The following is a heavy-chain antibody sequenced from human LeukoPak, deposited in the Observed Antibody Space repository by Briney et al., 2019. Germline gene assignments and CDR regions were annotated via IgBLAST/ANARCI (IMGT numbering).Heavy chain of an antibody. CDR2: ISWNSGSI. D-gene: IGHD2-2*01. CDR1: GFTFDDYA. J-gene: IGHJ5*02. CDR3: AKGRDKYQLLSKNWFDP. V-gene: IGHV3-9*01. Sequence: TGGSLRLSCAASGFTFDDYAMHWVRQAPGKGLEWVSGISWNSGSIVYADSVKGRFTISRDNAKNSLYLQMNSLRAEDTALYYCAKGRDKYQLLSKNWFDPWGQGTLVTVSS.